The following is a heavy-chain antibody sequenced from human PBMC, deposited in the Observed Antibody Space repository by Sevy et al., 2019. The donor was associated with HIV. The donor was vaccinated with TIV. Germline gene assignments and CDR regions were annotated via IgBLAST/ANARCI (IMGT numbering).Heavy chain of an antibody. V-gene: IGHV4-31*03. J-gene: IGHJ6*02. CDR3: ASTGSTYYYDSSGYSAYYGMDV. Sequence: SETLSLTCTVSGGSISSGGYYWSWIRQHPGKGLEWIGYIYYSGSTYYNPSLKSRVTISVDTSKNQFSLKLSSVTAADTAVYYCASTGSTYYYDSSGYSAYYGMDVWGQGTTVTVS. CDR1: GGSISSGGYY. CDR2: IYYSGST. D-gene: IGHD3-22*01.